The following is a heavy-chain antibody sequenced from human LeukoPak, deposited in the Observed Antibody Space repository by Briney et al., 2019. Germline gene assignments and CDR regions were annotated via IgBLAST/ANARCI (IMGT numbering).Heavy chain of an antibody. CDR3: AKDRRYCSSTSCYAPGGNWFDP. J-gene: IGHJ5*02. V-gene: IGHV3-33*06. D-gene: IGHD2-2*01. CDR2: IWYDGSNK. Sequence: GGSLRLSCAASGFTFSSYGMHWVREGPGKRLEWVAVIWYDGSNKYYADSVKGRFTISRDNSKNTLYLQMNSLRAEDTAVYYCAKDRRYCSSTSCYAPGGNWFDPWGQGTLVTVSS. CDR1: GFTFSSYG.